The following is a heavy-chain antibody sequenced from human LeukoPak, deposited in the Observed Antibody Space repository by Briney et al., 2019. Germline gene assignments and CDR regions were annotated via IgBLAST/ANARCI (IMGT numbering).Heavy chain of an antibody. CDR3: ARVGGTGWYHDDY. V-gene: IGHV3-21*01. Sequence: GGSLRLSCAASGFTFSHYTMNWVRQAPGKGLEWVSSITALSSYIYYADSVKGRFTISRDNANNSLYLQMTGLRAEDTAVYYCARVGGTGWYHDDYWGQGTLVTVSS. D-gene: IGHD6-19*01. J-gene: IGHJ4*02. CDR2: ITALSSYI. CDR1: GFTFSHYT.